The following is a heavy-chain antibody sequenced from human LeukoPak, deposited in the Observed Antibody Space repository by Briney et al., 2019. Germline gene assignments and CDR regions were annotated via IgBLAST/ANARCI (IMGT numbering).Heavy chain of an antibody. CDR1: GYTFTSYA. D-gene: IGHD3-22*01. CDR2: INTNTGNP. Sequence: GASVKVSCKASGYTFTSYAMNWVRQAPGQGLEWMGWINTNTGNPTYAQGFTGRFVFSLDTSVSTAYLQISSLKAEDTAVYYCARDPDYYYDSSGYPYYFDYCGQGTLLTVYS. J-gene: IGHJ4*02. CDR3: ARDPDYYYDSSGYPYYFDY. V-gene: IGHV7-4-1*02.